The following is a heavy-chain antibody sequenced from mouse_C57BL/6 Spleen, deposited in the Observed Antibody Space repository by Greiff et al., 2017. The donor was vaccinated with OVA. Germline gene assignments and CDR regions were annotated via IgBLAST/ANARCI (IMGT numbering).Heavy chain of an antibody. D-gene: IGHD2-4*01. V-gene: IGHV5-4*01. Sequence: EVNVVESGGGLVKPGGSLKLSCAASGFTFSSYAMSWVRQTPEKRLEWVATISDGGSYTYYPDNVKGRFTISRDNAKNNLYLQMSHLKSEDTAMYYCARENYDGGFAYWGQGTLVTVSA. CDR2: ISDGGSYT. CDR3: ARENYDGGFAY. CDR1: GFTFSSYA. J-gene: IGHJ3*01.